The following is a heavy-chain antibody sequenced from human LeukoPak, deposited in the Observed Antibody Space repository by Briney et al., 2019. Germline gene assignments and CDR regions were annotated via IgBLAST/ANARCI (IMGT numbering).Heavy chain of an antibody. CDR2: IYHIGST. CDR1: GFSISLSYY. V-gene: IGHV4-38-2*01. J-gene: IGHJ4*02. Sequence: PSETLSLTCGVSGFSISLSYYWAWIRQPPGKGLEWIGTIYHIGSTYYSPSLGSRVTMSVDTSKNEFSLNLKSVTAADTAVYYCARAGWIITSGIDYWGQGALVTVSS. CDR3: ARAGWIITSGIDY. D-gene: IGHD3-10*01.